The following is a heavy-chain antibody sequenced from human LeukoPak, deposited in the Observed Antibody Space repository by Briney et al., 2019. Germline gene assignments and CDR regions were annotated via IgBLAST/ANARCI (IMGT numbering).Heavy chain of an antibody. CDR2: INHSGST. J-gene: IGHJ4*02. CDR1: GGSFSGYY. CDR3: ARGKVDYSNYKAFDY. D-gene: IGHD4-11*01. Sequence: PSETLSLTCAVYGGSFSGYYWSWIRQPPGKGLEWIGEINHSGSTNYNPSLKSRVTISVDTSKNQFSLKLNSVTAADTAVYYCARGKVDYSNYKAFDYWGQGTLVTVSS. V-gene: IGHV4-34*01.